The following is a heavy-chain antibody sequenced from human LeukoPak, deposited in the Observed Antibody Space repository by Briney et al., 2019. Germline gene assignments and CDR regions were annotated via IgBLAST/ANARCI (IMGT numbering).Heavy chain of an antibody. CDR2: NYSGGST. CDR3: AAKLLYCSSTSCYGY. D-gene: IGHD2-2*01. V-gene: IGHV3-66*01. CDR1: GFTVRINY. Sequence: PGGSLRLFCAASGFTVRINYMSGVRPPPGKGREDLSVNYSGGSTYYADSVNGRFTLSRDNSKTTLYLQMNSLRAEDTAVYYCAAKLLYCSSTSCYGYWGQGTLVTVSS. J-gene: IGHJ4*02.